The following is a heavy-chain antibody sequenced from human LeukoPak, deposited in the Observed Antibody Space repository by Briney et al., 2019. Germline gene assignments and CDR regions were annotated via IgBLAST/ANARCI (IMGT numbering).Heavy chain of an antibody. V-gene: IGHV3-11*01. Sequence: GGSLRLSCAASGFTFSDYYMSWIRQAPGKGLEWVSYISSSGSTIYYADSVKGRFTISRNNAKNSLYLQMNSLRAEDTALYYCAKGVRITMVRGAFDIWGQGTMVTVSS. D-gene: IGHD3-10*01. J-gene: IGHJ3*02. CDR3: AKGVRITMVRGAFDI. CDR2: ISSSGSTI. CDR1: GFTFSDYY.